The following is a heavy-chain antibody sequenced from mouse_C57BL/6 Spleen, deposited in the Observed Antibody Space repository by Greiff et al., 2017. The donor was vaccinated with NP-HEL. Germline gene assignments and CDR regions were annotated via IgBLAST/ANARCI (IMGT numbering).Heavy chain of an antibody. V-gene: IGHV1-80*01. CDR1: GYAFSSYW. CDR3: ARKGIYDYDDFDY. CDR2: IYPGDGDT. Sequence: VQLQQSGAELVKPGASVKISCKASGYAFSSYWMNWVKQRPGKGLEWIGQIYPGDGDTNYNGKFKGKATLTADKSSSTAYMQLSSLTSEDSAVYFCARKGIYDYDDFDYWGQGTTLTVSS. D-gene: IGHD2-4*01. J-gene: IGHJ2*01.